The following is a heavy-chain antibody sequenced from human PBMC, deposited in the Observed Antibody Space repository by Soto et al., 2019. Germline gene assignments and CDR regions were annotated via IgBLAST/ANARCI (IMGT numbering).Heavy chain of an antibody. Sequence: ESGGVVVQPGGSLRLSCAASGFTFDDYAMHWVRQAPGKGLEWVSLISWDGGSTYYADSVKGRFTISRDNSKNSLYLQMNSLRAEDTALYYCAKPKYSSGWYAFDYWGQGTLVTVSS. CDR2: ISWDGGST. V-gene: IGHV3-43D*04. CDR1: GFTFDDYA. J-gene: IGHJ4*02. CDR3: AKPKYSSGWYAFDY. D-gene: IGHD6-19*01.